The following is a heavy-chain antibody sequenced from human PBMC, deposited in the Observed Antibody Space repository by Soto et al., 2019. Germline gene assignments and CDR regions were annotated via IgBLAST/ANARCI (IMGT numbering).Heavy chain of an antibody. CDR2: IKQDGSEK. V-gene: IGHV3-7*01. J-gene: IGHJ6*03. D-gene: IGHD3-3*01. Sequence: GGSLRLSCAASGFTFSSYWMSWVRQAPGKGLEWVANIKQDGSEKYYVDSVKGRFTISRDNAKNSLYLQMNSLRAEDMAVYYCARDAGDYDFWSGYYVGYMDVWGKGTTVTVSS. CDR1: GFTFSSYW. CDR3: ARDAGDYDFWSGYYVGYMDV.